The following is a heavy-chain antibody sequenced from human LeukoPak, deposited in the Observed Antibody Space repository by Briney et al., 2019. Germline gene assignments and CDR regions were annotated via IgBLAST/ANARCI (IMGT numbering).Heavy chain of an antibody. J-gene: IGHJ3*02. CDR1: GGTFSSYA. D-gene: IGHD2-2*01. CDR3: AIFFLTNDAFDI. V-gene: IGHV1-69*04. Sequence: SVKVSCKASGGTFSSYAISWVRQAPGQGLEWMGRIIPILGIANYAQKFQGRVTIAADKSTSTAYMELSSLRSEDTAVYYCAIFFLTNDAFDIWGQGTMVTVSS. CDR2: IIPILGIA.